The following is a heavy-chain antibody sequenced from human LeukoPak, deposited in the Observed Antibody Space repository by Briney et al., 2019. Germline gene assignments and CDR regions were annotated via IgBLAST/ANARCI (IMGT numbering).Heavy chain of an antibody. CDR3: ARERTTVTTKWYFDL. CDR1: GYTFTNYY. J-gene: IGHJ2*01. Sequence: ASVKVSCKASGYTFTNYYMHWVRQAPGQGLEWMGIINPSGGSTSYAQKFQGRVTITRETSTSTVYMELSSLRSEDTAMYHCARERTTVTTKWYFDLWGRGTLVTVSS. D-gene: IGHD4-17*01. CDR2: INPSGGST. V-gene: IGHV1-46*01.